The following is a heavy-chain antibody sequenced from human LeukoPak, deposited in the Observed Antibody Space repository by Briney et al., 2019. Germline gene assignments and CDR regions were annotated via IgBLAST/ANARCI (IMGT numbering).Heavy chain of an antibody. Sequence: PGGSLRLSYAASGFTFSNYWMSWVRQAPGKGLEWVTNIKQDGSEKYYVDSVKGRFTISRDNAKNSLYLQMNSLRAEDTAVYYCARSIAARRRREQVEYYYYMDVWGKGTTVTISS. D-gene: IGHD6-6*01. CDR3: ARSIAARRRREQVEYYYYMDV. J-gene: IGHJ6*03. CDR2: IKQDGSEK. CDR1: GFTFSNYW. V-gene: IGHV3-7*01.